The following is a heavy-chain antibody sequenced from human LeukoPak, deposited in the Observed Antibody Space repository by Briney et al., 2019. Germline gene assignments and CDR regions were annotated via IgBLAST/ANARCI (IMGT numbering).Heavy chain of an antibody. CDR3: ARHGNWNSKQYYFDY. Sequence: GSLRLSCAASGLTVSSYMSWIRQHPGKGLEWIGYIYYSGSTYYNPSLKSRVTISLDTSKNQFSLRLNSVTAADTAVYYCARHGNWNSKQYYFDYWGQGTLVTVSS. CDR1: GLTVSSY. CDR2: IYYSGST. V-gene: IGHV4-59*08. J-gene: IGHJ4*02. D-gene: IGHD1-7*01.